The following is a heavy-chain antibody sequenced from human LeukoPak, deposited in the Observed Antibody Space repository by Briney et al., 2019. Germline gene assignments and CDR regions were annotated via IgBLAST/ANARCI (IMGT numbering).Heavy chain of an antibody. CDR2: INHSGST. D-gene: IGHD3-10*01. Sequence: SETLSLTCAVYGGSFSGYYWSWIRQPPGKGLEWIGEINHSGSTNYNPSLKSRVTIAVDTSRNQFSLKLSSVTAADTAVYYCARGLWFGDENPPYFDYWGQGILVTVSS. CDR3: ARGLWFGDENPPYFDY. J-gene: IGHJ4*02. CDR1: GGSFSGYY. V-gene: IGHV4-34*01.